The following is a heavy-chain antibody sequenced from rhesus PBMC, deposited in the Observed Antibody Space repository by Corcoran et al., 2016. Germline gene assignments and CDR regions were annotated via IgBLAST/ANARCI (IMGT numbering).Heavy chain of an antibody. CDR3: ARVNFGAFDF. J-gene: IGHJ3*01. D-gene: IGHD1-26*01. V-gene: IGHV4-169*01. CDR1: GGSISSSY. Sequence: QLQLQESGPGLVKPSETLSGTCAVSGGSISSSYWSWIRQAPGKGQEWMGYIHGSGSSSNYNPSLEGGVSRSVDTYKNQLYLKLRSVTAADTAVYYCARVNFGAFDFWGQGLRVPVSA. CDR2: IHGSGSSS.